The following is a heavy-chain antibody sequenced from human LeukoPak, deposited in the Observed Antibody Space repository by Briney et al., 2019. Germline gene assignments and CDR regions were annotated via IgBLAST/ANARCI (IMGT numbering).Heavy chain of an antibody. J-gene: IGHJ5*02. Sequence: PGGSLRLSCAASGLTFSSYWMSWVRQAPGKGLEWVANIKHDGSEKYYVDSVKGRFTISRDNGKNSLYLQMNSLRAADTAMYYCARGPDRFDPWGQGTLVTVSS. CDR3: ARGPDRFDP. V-gene: IGHV3-7*01. CDR1: GLTFSSYW. CDR2: IKHDGSEK.